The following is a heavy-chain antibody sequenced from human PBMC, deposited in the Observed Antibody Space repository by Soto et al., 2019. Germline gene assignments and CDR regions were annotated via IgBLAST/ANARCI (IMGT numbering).Heavy chain of an antibody. Sequence: GSLRLSCAASGFTFISYGMHWVRQAPGKGLEWVAVIWYDGSNKYYADSVKGRFTISRDNSKNTLYLQMNSLRAEDTAVYYCARDTYYYGSGSQYSYYYGMDVWGQGTTVTVSS. CDR2: IWYDGSNK. D-gene: IGHD3-10*01. CDR3: ARDTYYYGSGSQYSYYYGMDV. J-gene: IGHJ6*02. V-gene: IGHV3-33*01. CDR1: GFTFISYG.